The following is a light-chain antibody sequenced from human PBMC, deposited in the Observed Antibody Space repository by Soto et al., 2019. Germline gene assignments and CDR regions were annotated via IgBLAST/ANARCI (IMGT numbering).Light chain of an antibody. Sequence: EIVLTQSPATLSLSPGERATLSCRASQSISTYLAWYQQKPGQAPRLLIYDASNRATGIPAKFSGSGSATDLTLTISSLESEDFAGNYCQQRSNWPLTFGGGTKVEIK. J-gene: IGKJ4*01. V-gene: IGKV3-11*01. CDR2: DAS. CDR1: QSISTY. CDR3: QQRSNWPLT.